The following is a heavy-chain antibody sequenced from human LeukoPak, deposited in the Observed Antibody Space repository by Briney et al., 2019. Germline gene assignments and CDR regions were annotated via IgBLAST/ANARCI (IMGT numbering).Heavy chain of an antibody. J-gene: IGHJ6*02. D-gene: IGHD2-2*01. Sequence: GGSLRLSCAASGFTFSSYAMHWVRQAPGKGLEWVGVISYDGSNKYYADSVKGRFTISRDNSKNTLYLQMNSLRAEDTAVYYCAVKGPAAEYGMDVWGQGTTVTVSS. CDR1: GFTFSSYA. CDR2: ISYDGSNK. V-gene: IGHV3-30-3*01. CDR3: AVKGPAAEYGMDV.